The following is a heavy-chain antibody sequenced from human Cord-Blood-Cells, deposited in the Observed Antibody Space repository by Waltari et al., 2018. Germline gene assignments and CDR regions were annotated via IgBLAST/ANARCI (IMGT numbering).Heavy chain of an antibody. D-gene: IGHD6-13*01. V-gene: IGHV4-59*01. CDR3: ARASYSSSWYYFDY. CDR2: IYYSGST. CDR1: GGSLSSSH. Sequence: QVQLQESGPGLVKPSETLSLTCTVSGGSLSSSHWSWIRPPPGKGLEWIGYIYYSGSTNYNPSLKSRVTISVDTSKNQFALKLSSVTAADTAVYYCARASYSSSWYYFDYWGQGTLVTVSS. J-gene: IGHJ4*02.